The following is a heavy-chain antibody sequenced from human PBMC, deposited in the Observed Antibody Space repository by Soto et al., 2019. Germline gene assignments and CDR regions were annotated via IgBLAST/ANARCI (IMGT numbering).Heavy chain of an antibody. D-gene: IGHD3-3*01. CDR3: ARDSRATIFGVVIIQGDAFDI. CDR2: IYTSGST. Sequence: QVQLQESGPGLVKPSETLSLTCTVSGGSISSYYWSWIRQPAGKGLEWIGRIYTSGSTNYNPSLMSLVTMSVDTSKTQFSLKLSSVTAADTAVYYCARDSRATIFGVVIIQGDAFDIWGQGTMVTVSS. J-gene: IGHJ3*02. V-gene: IGHV4-4*07. CDR1: GGSISSYY.